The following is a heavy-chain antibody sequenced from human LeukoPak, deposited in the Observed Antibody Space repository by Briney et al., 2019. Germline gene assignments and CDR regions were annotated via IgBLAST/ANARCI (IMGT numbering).Heavy chain of an antibody. Sequence: SETLSLTCAVYGGSFSGYYWSWIRQPPGKGLEWIGDINHTGSTNYNPSLKSRVTISVDTSKNQFSLKLSSVTAADTAVYYCARDYGSGSYFRDYYYMDVWGKGTTVTVSS. CDR3: ARDYGSGSYFRDYYYMDV. V-gene: IGHV4-34*01. CDR1: GGSFSGYY. J-gene: IGHJ6*03. D-gene: IGHD3-10*01. CDR2: INHTGST.